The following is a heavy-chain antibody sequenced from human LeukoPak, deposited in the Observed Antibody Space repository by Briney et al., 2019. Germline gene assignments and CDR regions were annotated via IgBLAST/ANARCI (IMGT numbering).Heavy chain of an antibody. Sequence: ASVKVSCKTSGYSFTNYNLHWVRQVPGQRLEWMGIIKPSGGDTNYAQKFQGRVTITADKSTSTAYMELSSLRSEDTAVYYCARGRRYPPHDYYYMDVWGKGTTVTVSS. CDR3: ARGRRYPPHDYYYMDV. V-gene: IGHV1-46*01. D-gene: IGHD1-14*01. J-gene: IGHJ6*03. CDR2: IKPSGGDT. CDR1: GYSFTNYN.